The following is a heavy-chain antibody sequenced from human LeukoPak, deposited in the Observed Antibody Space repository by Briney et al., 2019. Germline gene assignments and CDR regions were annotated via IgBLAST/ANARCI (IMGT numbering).Heavy chain of an antibody. CDR2: IYHTGTT. CDR1: GYSISSGYY. CDR3: AKDTDYSIYVTDF. D-gene: IGHD4-11*01. Sequence: SETLSLTCTVSGYSISSGYYWGWIRQPPGKGLEWIGSIYHTGTTFYNPSLKSRITLSVDTSKNQFSLKLTSVTAADTAVYYCAKDTDYSIYVTDFWGPGTLVTVSS. V-gene: IGHV4-38-2*02. J-gene: IGHJ4*01.